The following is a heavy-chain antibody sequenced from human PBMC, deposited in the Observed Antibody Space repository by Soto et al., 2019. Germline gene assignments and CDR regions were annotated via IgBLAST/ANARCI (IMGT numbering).Heavy chain of an antibody. CDR2: IWYDGSNK. Sequence: GSLRLSCAASGFTFSSYGMHWVRQAPGKGLEWVAVIWYDGSNKYYADSVKGRFTISRDNSKNTLYLQMNSLRAEDTAVYYCARDKAEYSSSSQGVSDWFDPWGQGTLVTVSS. J-gene: IGHJ5*02. CDR3: ARDKAEYSSSSQGVSDWFDP. V-gene: IGHV3-33*01. D-gene: IGHD6-6*01. CDR1: GFTFSSYG.